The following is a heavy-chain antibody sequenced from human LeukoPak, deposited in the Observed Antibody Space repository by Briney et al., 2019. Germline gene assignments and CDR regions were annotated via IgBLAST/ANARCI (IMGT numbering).Heavy chain of an antibody. CDR2: ISSSRDTT. D-gene: IGHD3-22*01. Sequence: GGSLRLSCEASGVTFSSYGVNWVRQAPGKGLEWISLISSSRDTTYYADSVKGRFTISRDNSKNTVYLQMSTLRAEDTAIYYCAKVRRAFSNNYDSLDTWGHGTLVTVSS. J-gene: IGHJ5*01. CDR1: GVTFSSYG. V-gene: IGHV3-23*01. CDR3: AKVRRAFSNNYDSLDT.